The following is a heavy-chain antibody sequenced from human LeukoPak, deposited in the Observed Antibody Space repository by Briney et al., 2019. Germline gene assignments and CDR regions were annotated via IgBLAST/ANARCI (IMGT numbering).Heavy chain of an antibody. CDR1: GGSITIYY. V-gene: IGHV4-59*01. D-gene: IGHD2-2*01. Sequence: SETLSLTCTVSGGSITIYYWSWIRQPPGKGLEWIGYIYYSGSTNYNPSLKSRVTISVDTSKNQFSLKLSSVTAADTAVYYCARVVPAAGWFDPWGQGTLVTVSS. J-gene: IGHJ5*02. CDR3: ARVVPAAGWFDP. CDR2: IYYSGST.